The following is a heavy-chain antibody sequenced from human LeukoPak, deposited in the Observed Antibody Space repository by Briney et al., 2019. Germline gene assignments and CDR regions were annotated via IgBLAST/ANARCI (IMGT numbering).Heavy chain of an antibody. V-gene: IGHV3-23*01. Sequence: GGSLRLSCTASGFTFTDYAMSWVRQAPGEGLEWVSAISGDGCGYTYYADSVKCRFTTSRVNSEKSLYLEMNSLRAEDPAVYYCAKDLTPGSGSYDYWGQGTLVTVSS. CDR1: GFTFTDYA. CDR3: AKDLTPGSGSYDY. J-gene: IGHJ4*02. D-gene: IGHD3-10*01. CDR2: ISGDGCGYT.